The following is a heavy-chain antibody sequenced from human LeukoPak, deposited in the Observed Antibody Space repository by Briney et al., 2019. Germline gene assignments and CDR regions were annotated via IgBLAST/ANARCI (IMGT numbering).Heavy chain of an antibody. CDR1: GGSFSGYY. CDR2: INHSGST. CDR3: ARSFWSGSPFDY. Sequence: KPSETLSLTCAVYGGSFSGYYWSWIRQPPGKGLEWIGEINHSGSTNYNPSLKSRVTISVDTSKNQFSLKLSSVTAADTAVYYCARSFWSGSPFDYWGQGTLVTVSS. D-gene: IGHD3-3*01. J-gene: IGHJ4*02. V-gene: IGHV4-34*01.